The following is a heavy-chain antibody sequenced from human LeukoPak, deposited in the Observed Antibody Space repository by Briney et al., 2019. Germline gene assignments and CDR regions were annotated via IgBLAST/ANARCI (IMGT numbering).Heavy chain of an antibody. J-gene: IGHJ5*02. Sequence: SETLSLTCTVSGGSISSYYWSWIRLPPGKGLEWIGYIYYSGSTNYNPSLKSRVTISVDTSKNQFSLKLSSVTAADTAVYYCARDRSIAARPGWFDPWGQGTLVTVSS. V-gene: IGHV4-59*01. CDR1: GGSISSYY. CDR3: ARDRSIAARPGWFDP. CDR2: IYYSGST. D-gene: IGHD6-6*01.